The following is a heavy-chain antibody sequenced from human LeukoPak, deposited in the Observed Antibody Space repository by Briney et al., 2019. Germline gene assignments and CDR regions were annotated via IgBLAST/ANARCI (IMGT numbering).Heavy chain of an antibody. D-gene: IGHD3/OR15-3a*01. V-gene: IGHV3-23*01. J-gene: IGHJ4*02. Sequence: GGSLRLSCAASGFTFSSYAMSWVRQAPGKGLEWVSALSGSGGSSYFADSVKGRFTISRDNSKNTLYLQMNSLRAEDTAVYYCAKGGPWTYTGAGSSYYFDYWGQGTLVTVSS. CDR2: LSGSGGSS. CDR1: GFTFSSYA. CDR3: AKGGPWTYTGAGSSYYFDY.